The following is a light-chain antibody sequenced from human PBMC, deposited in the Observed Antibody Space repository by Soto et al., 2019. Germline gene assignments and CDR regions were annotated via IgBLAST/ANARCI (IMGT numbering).Light chain of an antibody. Sequence: ELVLMQPPASPCVSAGEGATLSCRARQGIGDTLAWSQHKPGQTPRLLLYDTTPRATGVPTRFSGSRSGAEFTLPLSSLQSEDFAVYYCQPYNNWPLTFGGGTKV. J-gene: IGKJ4*01. V-gene: IGKV3-15*01. CDR1: QGIGDT. CDR3: QPYNNWPLT. CDR2: DTT.